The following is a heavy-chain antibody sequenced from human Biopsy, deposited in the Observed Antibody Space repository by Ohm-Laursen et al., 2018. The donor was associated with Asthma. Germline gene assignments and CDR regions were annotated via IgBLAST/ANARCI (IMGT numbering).Heavy chain of an antibody. CDR2: ISPIFGSS. Sequence: VPSAKASRKVSGGMFRNYVISWVRQAPGLGLGWMGGISPIFGSSNYAQRFQARVPITADIFTRTVYMELSGLRFCDTAIYYCARPGPNRDILYYYYHMDVWGQGTTVIVSS. CDR3: ARPGPNRDILYYYYHMDV. CDR1: GGMFRNYV. J-gene: IGHJ6*02. V-gene: IGHV1-69*06. D-gene: IGHD3-3*02.